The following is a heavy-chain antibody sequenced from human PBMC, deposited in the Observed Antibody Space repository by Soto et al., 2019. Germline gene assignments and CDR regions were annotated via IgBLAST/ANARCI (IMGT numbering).Heavy chain of an antibody. CDR1: AFTFSSYA. J-gene: IGHJ4*02. CDR2: ISYDGSNK. V-gene: IGHV3-30-3*01. Sequence: QVQLVESGGGVVQPGRSLRLSCAASAFTFSSYAMHWVRQAPGKGLEWGAVISYDGSNKYYADSVKGRFTSSRDNSKNTLYLQMNSLRAEDTAVYYCARYPYHFGELSHYFDYWGQGTLVTVSS. CDR3: ARYPYHFGELSHYFDY. D-gene: IGHD3-10*01.